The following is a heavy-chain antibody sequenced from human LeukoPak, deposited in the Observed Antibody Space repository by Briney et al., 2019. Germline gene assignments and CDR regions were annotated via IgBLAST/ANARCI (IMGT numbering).Heavy chain of an antibody. CDR2: ISSSGGTT. J-gene: IGHJ4*02. V-gene: IGHV3-48*03. CDR3: ARAEALLPYLY. D-gene: IGHD2-15*01. Sequence: SGGSLRLSCAASGFTFGSYEMNWVRQPPGKGLEWISLISSSGGTTDYADSVRGRFTISRDNAKNSLYLQMSSLRAEDTGVYYCARAEALLPYLYWGQGTLVTVSS. CDR1: GFTFGSYE.